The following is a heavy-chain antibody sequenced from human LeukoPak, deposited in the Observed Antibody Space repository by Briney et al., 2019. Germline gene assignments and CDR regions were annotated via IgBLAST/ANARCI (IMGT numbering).Heavy chain of an antibody. V-gene: IGHV4-59*04. D-gene: IGHD6-25*01. CDR2: IYYSGST. CDR1: GGSISNYY. J-gene: IGHJ5*02. Sequence: SETLSLTCTVSGGSISNYYWSWIRQPPGKGLEWIGYIYYSGSTYYSPSLKSRVTVSVDTSKNQFSLKLSSVTAADTAVYYCARQSTIAAARIDPWGQGTLVTVSS. CDR3: ARQSTIAAARIDP.